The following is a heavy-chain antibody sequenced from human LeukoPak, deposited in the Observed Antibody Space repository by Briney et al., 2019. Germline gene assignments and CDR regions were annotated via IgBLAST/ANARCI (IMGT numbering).Heavy chain of an antibody. CDR2: IRYDGNNK. CDR1: GFTFSSYG. CDR3: AKSTSAEILLMVYPIGAEYFQH. J-gene: IGHJ1*01. D-gene: IGHD2-8*01. Sequence: GGCXRLSCAASGFTFSSYGMHWVRQAPGKGLEWVAFIRYDGNNKYYADSVKGRFTISRDNSKITLYLQMNSLRAEDTAVYYCAKSTSAEILLMVYPIGAEYFQHWGQGTLVTVSS. V-gene: IGHV3-30*02.